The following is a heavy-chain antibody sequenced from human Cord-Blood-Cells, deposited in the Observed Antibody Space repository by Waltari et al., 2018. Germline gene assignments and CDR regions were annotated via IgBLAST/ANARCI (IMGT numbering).Heavy chain of an antibody. Sequence: ESGGGLVKPGGSLRLSCAASGFTFSNAWMSWVRQAPGKGLEWVGRIKSKTDGGTTDYAAPVKGRFTISRDDSKNTLYLQMNSLKTEDTAVYYCASRANWDAFDIWGQGTMVTVSS. CDR3: ASRANWDAFDI. CDR2: IKSKTDGGTT. D-gene: IGHD7-27*01. CDR1: GFTFSNAW. J-gene: IGHJ3*02. V-gene: IGHV3-15*01.